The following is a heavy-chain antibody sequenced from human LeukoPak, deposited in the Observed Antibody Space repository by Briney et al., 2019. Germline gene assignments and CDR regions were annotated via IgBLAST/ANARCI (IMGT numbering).Heavy chain of an antibody. CDR2: LSWNSGSI. D-gene: IGHD3-16*02. J-gene: IGHJ4*02. CDR3: AKSRIAEGPESFDY. V-gene: IGHV3-9*01. CDR1: GFTFEDYA. Sequence: GGSLRLSCAGSGFTFEDYAMNWVRQAPGKGLEWVSGLSWNSGSIGYADSVKGRFTISRDNAKNSLYLQMNSLRAEDTALYYCAKSRIAEGPESFDYWGQGTLVTVSS.